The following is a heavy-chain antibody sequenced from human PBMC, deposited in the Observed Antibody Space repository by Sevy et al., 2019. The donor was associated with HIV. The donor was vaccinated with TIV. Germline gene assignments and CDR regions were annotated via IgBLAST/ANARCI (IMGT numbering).Heavy chain of an antibody. CDR1: GCTFSSYA. CDR2: ISYDGRKK. J-gene: IGHJ6*02. D-gene: IGHD6-6*01. Sequence: GGSLRLSCAASGCTFSSYAMHWVRQAPGKGLEWVAVISYDGRKKYYADSVKGRFTISRDNSKNRLYLKMNSLRAEDTAVYYCAGDLAVYSSSSRVYGMDVWGQGTTVTVSS. CDR3: AGDLAVYSSSSRVYGMDV. V-gene: IGHV3-30*04.